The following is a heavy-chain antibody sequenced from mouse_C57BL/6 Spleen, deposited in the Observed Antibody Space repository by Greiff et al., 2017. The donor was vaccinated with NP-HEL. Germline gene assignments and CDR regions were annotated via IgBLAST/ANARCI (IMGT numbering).Heavy chain of an antibody. D-gene: IGHD2-5*01. Sequence: QVQLQQSGAELAKPGASVKLSCKASGYTFTSYWMHWVKQRPGQGLEWIGYINPSSGYTKYNQKFKDKATLTVDTSSSTAYMQLSSLTSEDSAVYYCARRYSNFWYFDVWGTGTTVTVSS. V-gene: IGHV1-7*01. CDR3: ARRYSNFWYFDV. J-gene: IGHJ1*03. CDR2: INPSSGYT. CDR1: GYTFTSYW.